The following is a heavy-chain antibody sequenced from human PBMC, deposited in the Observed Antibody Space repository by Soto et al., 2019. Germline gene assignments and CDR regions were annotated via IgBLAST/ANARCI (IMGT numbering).Heavy chain of an antibody. V-gene: IGHV4-34*01. Sequence: SETLSLTCAVYGGSFSGYYWSWIRQPPWKGLEWIGEINHSGSINYNPSLKSRVTISVDTSKNQFSLKLSSVTAADTAVYYCARVIPVYGDWDAFDIWGQGTMVTVSS. D-gene: IGHD4-17*01. CDR1: GGSFSGYY. CDR3: ARVIPVYGDWDAFDI. J-gene: IGHJ3*02. CDR2: INHSGSI.